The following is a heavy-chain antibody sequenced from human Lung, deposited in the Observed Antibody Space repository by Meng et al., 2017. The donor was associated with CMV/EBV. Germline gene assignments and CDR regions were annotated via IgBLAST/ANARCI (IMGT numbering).Heavy chain of an antibody. CDR3: ARGGAGQRLSNYYYYYGMDV. J-gene: IGHJ6*02. CDR2: IYPGDSDT. D-gene: IGHD6-25*01. CDR1: GYSFTSYW. Sequence: GGSLRLXCKGSGYSFTSYWIGWVRQMPGKGLEWMGIIYPGDSDTRYSPSFQGQVTISADKSISTAYLQWSSQKASDTAMYYCARGGAGQRLSNYYYYYGMDVWGQGXTVTVSS. V-gene: IGHV5-51*01.